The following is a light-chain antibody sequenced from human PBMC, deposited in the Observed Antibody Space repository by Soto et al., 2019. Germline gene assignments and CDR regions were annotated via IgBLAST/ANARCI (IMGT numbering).Light chain of an antibody. J-gene: IGKJ1*01. V-gene: IGKV3-15*01. CDR3: QQYNNWPRT. CDR2: GAS. CDR1: QSVSSN. Sequence: EVVMTQSPVSLSVSPGERATLSCRASQSVSSNLAWYQQKPGQSPRLLIYGASTRATGIPARFSGGGAGTEFTLTITSLQSEDFAVYFCQQYNNWPRTFGQGTKVEI.